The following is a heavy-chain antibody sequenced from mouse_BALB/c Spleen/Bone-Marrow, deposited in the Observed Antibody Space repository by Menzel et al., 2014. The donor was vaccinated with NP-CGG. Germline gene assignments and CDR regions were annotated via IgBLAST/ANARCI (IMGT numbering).Heavy chain of an antibody. CDR1: GYSFTGYF. CDR2: INPYNGDT. Sequence: VQLKDSGPELVKPGASVKISCKASGYSFTGYFMNWVKQSHGKSLEWIGRINPYNGDTFYNQKFKGKATLTVDKSSSTAHMELLSLTSEDSVVYYCGREIYYGNPDYWGQGTTLTVSS. J-gene: IGHJ2*01. D-gene: IGHD2-1*01. CDR3: GREIYYGNPDY. V-gene: IGHV1-37*01.